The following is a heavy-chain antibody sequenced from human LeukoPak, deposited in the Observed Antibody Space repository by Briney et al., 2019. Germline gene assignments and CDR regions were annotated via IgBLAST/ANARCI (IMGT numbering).Heavy chain of an antibody. V-gene: IGHV3-53*05. Sequence: GGSLRLSCAASGFTVSSNYMSWVRQAPGKGLEWVSVIYSGGSAYYADSVKGRFTISRDNSKNTLYLQMNSLRAEDTAVYYCAKDSSRGIAAAGTYFQHWGQGTLVTVSS. CDR3: AKDSSRGIAAAGTYFQH. J-gene: IGHJ1*01. D-gene: IGHD6-13*01. CDR2: IYSGGSA. CDR1: GFTVSSNY.